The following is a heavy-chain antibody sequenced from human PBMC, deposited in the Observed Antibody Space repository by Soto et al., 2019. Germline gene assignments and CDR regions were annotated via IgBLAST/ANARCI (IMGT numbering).Heavy chain of an antibody. CDR3: ARDSGQWLVLLSVFVY. CDR2: IIPIFGTA. V-gene: IGHV1-69*01. D-gene: IGHD6-19*01. CDR1: GGTFSSYA. J-gene: IGHJ4*01. Sequence: QVQLVQSGAEVKKPGSSVKVSCKASGGTFSSYAIIWVRQAPGQGLEWMGGIIPIFGTANYAQKFQGRVTITADESTSTACMELSSLRPEDTAVYYCARDSGQWLVLLSVFVYWGQGTLVTVSS.